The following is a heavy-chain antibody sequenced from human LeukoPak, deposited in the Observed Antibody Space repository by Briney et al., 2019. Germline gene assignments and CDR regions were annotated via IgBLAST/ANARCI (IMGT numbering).Heavy chain of an antibody. J-gene: IGHJ5*02. Sequence: SETLSLTCTVSGYSISNGYYWGWIRQPPGKGLEFIVSIYHNGSTYYNPSLKSRVTISIDTSKNRFSLDVSSVTAADTAVYYCAREVASTGWFDPWGQGTLVTVSS. CDR1: GYSISNGYY. V-gene: IGHV4-38-2*02. CDR3: AREVASTGWFDP. D-gene: IGHD2-15*01. CDR2: IYHNGST.